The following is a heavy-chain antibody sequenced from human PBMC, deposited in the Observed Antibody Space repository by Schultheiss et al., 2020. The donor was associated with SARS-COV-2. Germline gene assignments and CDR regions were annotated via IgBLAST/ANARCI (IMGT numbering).Heavy chain of an antibody. J-gene: IGHJ3*02. Sequence: SETLSLTCTVSGGSISSGGYYWSWIRQHPGKGLEWIGYIYYSGSTNYNPSLKSRVTISVDTSKNQFSLKLSSVTAADTAVYYCARQRAPLKRYNWNDGEADAFDIWGQGTMVTVSS. CDR2: IYYSGST. CDR3: ARQRAPLKRYNWNDGEADAFDI. D-gene: IGHD1-1*01. V-gene: IGHV4-61*08. CDR1: GGSISSGGYY.